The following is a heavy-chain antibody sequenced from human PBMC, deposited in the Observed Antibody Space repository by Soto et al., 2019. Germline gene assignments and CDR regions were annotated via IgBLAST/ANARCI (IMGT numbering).Heavy chain of an antibody. CDR2: IYYSGST. CDR1: GGSISSSSYY. D-gene: IGHD2-15*01. CDR3: ARARDCSGVSCYRVAFDY. J-gene: IGHJ4*02. V-gene: IGHV4-39*01. Sequence: QLQLQESGPGLVKPSETLSLTCTVSGGSISSSSYYWGWIRQPPGKGLEWIGSIYYSGSTYYNPSLKSRVTISVDTSKNQFALKLSSVSAADTAVYYCARARDCSGVSCYRVAFDYWGQGTLVTVSS.